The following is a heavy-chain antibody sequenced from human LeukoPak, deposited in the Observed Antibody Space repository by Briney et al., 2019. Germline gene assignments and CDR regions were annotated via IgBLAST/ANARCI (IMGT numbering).Heavy chain of an antibody. CDR1: GGTFSIYA. CDR2: ISGSGGST. CDR3: AKDTLSARVRGVIDY. D-gene: IGHD3-10*01. V-gene: IGHV3-23*01. J-gene: IGHJ4*02. Sequence: ASVKVSCKASGGTFSIYAMSWVRQAPGKGLEWVSAISGSGGSTYYTDSVKGRFTISRDNSKNTLYLQMNSLRAEDTAVYYCAKDTLSARVRGVIDYWGQGTLVTVSS.